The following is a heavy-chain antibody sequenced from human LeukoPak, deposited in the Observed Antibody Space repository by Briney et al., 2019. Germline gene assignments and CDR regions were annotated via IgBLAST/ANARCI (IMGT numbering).Heavy chain of an antibody. V-gene: IGHV4-59*01. CDR3: ARDRVSSGWYQGDY. CDR2: IYYSGST. D-gene: IGHD6-19*01. CDR1: GGSISSYY. Sequence: PSETLSLTCTVSGGSISSYYWSWIRQPPGKGLEWIGYIYYSGSTNYNPSLKSRVTISVDTSKNQFSLKLNSVTAADTAVYYCARDRVSSGWYQGDYWGQGTLVTVSS. J-gene: IGHJ4*02.